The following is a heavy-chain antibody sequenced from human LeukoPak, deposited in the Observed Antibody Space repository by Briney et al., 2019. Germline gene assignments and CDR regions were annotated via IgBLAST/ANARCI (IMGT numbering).Heavy chain of an antibody. CDR2: ISSSGSTI. Sequence: PGGSLRLSCAASGFTFSSYEMNWVRQAPGKGLEWVSYISSSGSTIYYADSVKGRFTISRDNSKSTLSLQMNSLRAEDTAVYYCAELGITMIGGVWGKGTTVTISS. CDR3: AELGITMIGGV. V-gene: IGHV3-48*03. D-gene: IGHD3-10*02. J-gene: IGHJ6*04. CDR1: GFTFSSYE.